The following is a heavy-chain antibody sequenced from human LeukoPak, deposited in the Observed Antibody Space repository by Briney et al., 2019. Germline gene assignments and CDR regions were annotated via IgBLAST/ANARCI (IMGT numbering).Heavy chain of an antibody. V-gene: IGHV4-59*02. CDR3: ARVGVRPGYCSSTSCYIPLYDY. D-gene: IGHD2-2*02. CDR2: IYYSGST. J-gene: IGHJ4*02. Sequence: SETLSLTCTLSGGSVRTHYWSWIRPPPGKGLEWIGYIYYSGSTNYNPSLKSRVTISVDTSKNQFSLKLSSVTAADTAVYYCARVGVRPGYCSSTSCYIPLYDYWGQGTLVTVSS. CDR1: GGSVRTHY.